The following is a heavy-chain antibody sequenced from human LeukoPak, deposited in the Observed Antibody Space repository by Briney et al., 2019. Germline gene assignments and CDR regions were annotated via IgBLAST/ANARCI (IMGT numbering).Heavy chain of an antibody. CDR2: ISGYNGNT. CDR3: ATHMAANDY. Sequence: GASVKVSCKASGYTFSSYDINWVRQAPGQGLEWMGWISGYNGNTNYAQKLQGRVTMTTDTSTSTAYMELRSLRSDDTAVYYCATHMAANDYWGQGTLVTVSS. J-gene: IGHJ4*02. CDR1: GYTFSSYD. V-gene: IGHV1-18*01. D-gene: IGHD6-25*01.